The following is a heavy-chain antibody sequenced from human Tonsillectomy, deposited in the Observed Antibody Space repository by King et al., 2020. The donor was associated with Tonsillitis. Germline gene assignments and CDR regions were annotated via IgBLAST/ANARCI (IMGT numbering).Heavy chain of an antibody. Sequence: DVQLVESGGGLVKPGGSLRLSCAASGFTFSSHSMNWVRQAPEKGLEWVSSISSSSSYIYYVDSVKGRFTISRDNANNSLYLQMNSLRAEDTAVYYCARDQQLIRWGQGTLVTVSS. J-gene: IGHJ4*02. CDR2: ISSSSSYI. CDR3: ARDQQLIR. CDR1: GFTFSSHS. D-gene: IGHD6-13*01. V-gene: IGHV3-21*01.